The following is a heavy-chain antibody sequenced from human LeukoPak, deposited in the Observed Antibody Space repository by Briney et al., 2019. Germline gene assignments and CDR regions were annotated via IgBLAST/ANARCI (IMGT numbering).Heavy chain of an antibody. V-gene: IGHV1-18*01. CDR2: ISTYNGNT. J-gene: IGHJ4*02. D-gene: IGHD3-22*01. CDR1: GYTFTSYG. Sequence: GASVKVSCKASGYTFTSYGISWVRQAPGQGLEWMGWISTYNGNTNYAQKFQGRVTMTTDTATRTAYMELRSLRSDDTAVYYCARDRENYYDSSGYYLNFDYWGQGTLVTVSS. CDR3: ARDRENYYDSSGYYLNFDY.